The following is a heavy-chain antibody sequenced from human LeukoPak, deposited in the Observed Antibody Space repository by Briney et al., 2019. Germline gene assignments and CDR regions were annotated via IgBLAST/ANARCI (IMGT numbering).Heavy chain of an antibody. CDR2: IYYSGST. D-gene: IGHD1-14*01. Sequence: SETLSLTCTVSGGSISSSSYYWGWIRQPPGKGLEWIGSIYYSGSTYYNPSLKSRVTISVDTSKNQFSLKLSSVTAADTALYYCARDRNGNFDYWGQGTLVTVSS. CDR1: GGSISSSSYY. J-gene: IGHJ4*02. V-gene: IGHV4-39*07. CDR3: ARDRNGNFDY.